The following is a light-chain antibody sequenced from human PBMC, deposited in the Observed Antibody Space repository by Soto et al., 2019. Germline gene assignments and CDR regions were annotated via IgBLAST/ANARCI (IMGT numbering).Light chain of an antibody. J-gene: IGLJ1*01. CDR1: SSDVGGYNY. Sequence: QSALTQPASMSGSPGQSITISCTGTSSDVGGYNYVSWYQQHPGKAPKLMIYDVSNRPSGVSNRFSGSKSGNTASLTISGLQAEDEADYYCSSYTSSSTIFGTGTKLTVL. V-gene: IGLV2-14*01. CDR3: SSYTSSSTI. CDR2: DVS.